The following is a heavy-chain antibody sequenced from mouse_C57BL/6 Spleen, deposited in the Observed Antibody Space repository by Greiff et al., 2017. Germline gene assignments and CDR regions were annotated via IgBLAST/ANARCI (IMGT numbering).Heavy chain of an antibody. J-gene: IGHJ4*01. V-gene: IGHV5-17*01. CDR3: ARLPTVVAGDY. CDR2: ISSGSSTI. Sequence: EVQLQESGGGLVKPGGSLKLSCAASGFTFSDYGMHWVRQAPEKGLEWVAYISSGSSTIYYADTVKGRFTISRDNAKNTLFLQMTSLRSEDTAMYYCARLPTVVAGDYWGQGTSVTVSS. CDR1: GFTFSDYG. D-gene: IGHD1-1*01.